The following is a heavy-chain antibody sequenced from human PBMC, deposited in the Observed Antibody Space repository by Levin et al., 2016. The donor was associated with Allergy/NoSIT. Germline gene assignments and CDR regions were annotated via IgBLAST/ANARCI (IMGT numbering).Heavy chain of an antibody. J-gene: IGHJ4*02. CDR2: IDPSDSYT. V-gene: IGHV5-10-1*01. Sequence: KVSCKGFGYSFSSYYISWVRQMPGKGLEWMGRIDPSDSYTNYSPPFQGHVTFSIDKSTSVAYLQWSSLKASDTATYYCARHFGQRYSDYWGQGTLVTVSS. CDR1: GYSFSSYY. CDR3: ARHFGQRYSDY. D-gene: IGHD3-9*01.